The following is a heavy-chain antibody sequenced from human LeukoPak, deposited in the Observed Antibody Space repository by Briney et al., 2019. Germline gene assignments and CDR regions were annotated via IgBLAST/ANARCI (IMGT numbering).Heavy chain of an antibody. Sequence: PGGSLSLSCAASGYPFWHYRVNWVRQAPGKGLEWVLSISSTSDNIYYADSVKGRFTISRDYPKHAMYLQMNTLRAQDTAVYYCVSGNDPDSRWENYRLDAFDIWGQGKTVIVSS. CDR1: GYPFWHYR. V-gene: IGHV3-21*01. J-gene: IGHJ3*02. D-gene: IGHD3-16*02. CDR3: VSGNDPDSRWENYRLDAFDI. CDR2: ISSTSDNI.